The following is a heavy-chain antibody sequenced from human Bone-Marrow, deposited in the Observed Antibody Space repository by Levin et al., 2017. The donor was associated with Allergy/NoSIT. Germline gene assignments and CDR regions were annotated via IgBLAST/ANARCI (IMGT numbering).Heavy chain of an antibody. CDR1: GGSMNSSNW. CDR3: ATCGDDCIDVFGI. D-gene: IGHD2-21*02. CDR2: IYQSGNT. V-gene: IGHV4-4*02. J-gene: IGHJ3*02. Sequence: LSQTLSLTCAVSGGSMNSSNWWSWVRQAPGRGLEWIGEIYQSGNTDYNPSLKSRVTISVDKSNSHFFLKLSSVTAADTAVYYCATCGDDCIDVFGIWCQGTLVTVSS.